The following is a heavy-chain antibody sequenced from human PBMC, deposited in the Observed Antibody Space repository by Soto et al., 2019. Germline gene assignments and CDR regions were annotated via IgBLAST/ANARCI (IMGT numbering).Heavy chain of an antibody. CDR2: ITNSGRDL. J-gene: IGHJ4*02. Sequence: PGGSLRLSCVAPGFTFSDYYMSWIRQTPGKGLDWAAYITNSGRDLFYAGSVKGRFTIYRDNTKNSLYMQMKNLRAVDTAVYYCARLPPPSCSGGSCSPYWGQGVVVTVSS. V-gene: IGHV3-11*01. CDR3: ARLPPPSCSGGSCSPY. CDR1: GFTFSDYY. D-gene: IGHD2-15*01.